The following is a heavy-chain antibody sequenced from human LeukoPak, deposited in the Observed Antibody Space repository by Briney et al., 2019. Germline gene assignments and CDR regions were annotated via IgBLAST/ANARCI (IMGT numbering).Heavy chain of an antibody. D-gene: IGHD1-26*01. CDR1: GYTFTSCD. J-gene: IGHJ6*03. CDR2: MNLNSGNT. CDR3: ARGPSGAHNYYMDV. V-gene: IGHV1-8*03. Sequence: GASVKVSCKSAGYTFTSCDINWVRLPTGPGLEWMGWMNLNSGNTGYEQKSQGRVTITRNTSISTAYMELSSLRSEDTAVYYCARGPSGAHNYYMDVWGKGTTVTVSS.